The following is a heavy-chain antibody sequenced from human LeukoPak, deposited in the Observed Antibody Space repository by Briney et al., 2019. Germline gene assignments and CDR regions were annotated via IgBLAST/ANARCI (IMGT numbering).Heavy chain of an antibody. CDR1: GFTFSSYA. CDR3: ARDGDYYDSSGYFDY. CDR2: ISYDGSNK. J-gene: IGHJ4*02. D-gene: IGHD3-22*01. V-gene: IGHV3-30-3*01. Sequence: GGSLRLSCAASGFTFSSYAMHWVRQAPGKGLVWVAVISYDGSNKYYADSVKGRFTISRDNSKNTLYLQMNSLRAEDTAVYYCARDGDYYDSSGYFDYWGQGTLVTVSS.